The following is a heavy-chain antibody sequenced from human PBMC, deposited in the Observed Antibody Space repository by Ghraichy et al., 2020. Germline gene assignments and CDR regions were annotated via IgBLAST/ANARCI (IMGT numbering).Heavy chain of an antibody. CDR1: GGSISSGSYY. V-gene: IGHV4-61*02. Sequence: SETLSLTCTVSGGSISSGSYYWSWIRQPAGKGLEWIGRIYTSGSTNYNPSLKSRVTISVDTSKNQFSLKLSSVTAADTAVYYCARAAAAAAVGPYYYYYGMDVWGQGTTVTVSS. CDR3: ARAAAAAAVGPYYYYYGMDV. D-gene: IGHD6-13*01. J-gene: IGHJ6*02. CDR2: IYTSGST.